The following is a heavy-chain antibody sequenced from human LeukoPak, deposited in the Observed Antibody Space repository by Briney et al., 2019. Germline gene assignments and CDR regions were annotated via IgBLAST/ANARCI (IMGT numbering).Heavy chain of an antibody. CDR3: ARGDYYYDSSWDY. CDR2: ISGSSSSI. CDR1: GFTFSSYS. D-gene: IGHD3-22*01. V-gene: IGHV3-48*01. Sequence: PGGSLRLSCAASGFTFSSYSMNWVRQAPGKGLEWVSYISGSSSSIYYADSVEGRFTISRDNARNSLYLQINSLRAEDTAVYYCARGDYYYDSSWDYWGQGTLVTVSS. J-gene: IGHJ4*02.